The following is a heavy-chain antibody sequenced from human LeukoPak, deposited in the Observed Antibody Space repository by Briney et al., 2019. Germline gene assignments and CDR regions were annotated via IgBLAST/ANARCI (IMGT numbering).Heavy chain of an antibody. CDR3: STTVTA. CDR2: IRGKAYTYAT. D-gene: IGHD4-17*01. J-gene: IGHJ4*02. Sequence: GGSLKLSCAASGLIFSGSAIHWVRQASGKGLEWVGRIRGKAYTYATTYAESVQGRFTISRDDSKNTAYLQMNSLKTEDTAVYYCSTTVTARGQGTLVTVST. CDR1: GLIFSGSA. V-gene: IGHV3-73*01.